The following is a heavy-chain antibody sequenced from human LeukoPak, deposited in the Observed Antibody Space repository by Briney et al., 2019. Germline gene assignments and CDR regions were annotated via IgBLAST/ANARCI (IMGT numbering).Heavy chain of an antibody. CDR3: ARGYYYDSSGYYLANAFDI. Sequence: SETLSLTCTVSGGSISSGDYYWSLIRQPPGKGLEWIGYIYYSGSTYYNPSLKSRVTISVDTSKNQFSLKLSSVTAADTAVYYCARGYYYDSSGYYLANAFDIWGQGTMVTVSS. CDR1: GGSISSGDYY. V-gene: IGHV4-30-4*01. D-gene: IGHD3-22*01. J-gene: IGHJ3*02. CDR2: IYYSGST.